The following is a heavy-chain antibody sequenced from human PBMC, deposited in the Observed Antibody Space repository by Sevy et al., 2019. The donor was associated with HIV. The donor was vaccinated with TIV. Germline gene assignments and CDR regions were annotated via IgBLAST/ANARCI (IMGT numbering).Heavy chain of an antibody. D-gene: IGHD3-22*01. CDR3: VKAVYASKVVVTNGFDY. CDR2: LSGSGGRT. J-gene: IGHJ4*02. CDR1: GFTFGTYA. V-gene: IGHV3-23*01. Sequence: GGSLRLSCAASGFTFGTYAMSWVRQAPGKGLEWVSTLSGSGGRTYYADSVKGRFTISRDNSKNTVYLQMNSLRAEDTAVYYCVKAVYASKVVVTNGFDYWGQGTLVTVSS.